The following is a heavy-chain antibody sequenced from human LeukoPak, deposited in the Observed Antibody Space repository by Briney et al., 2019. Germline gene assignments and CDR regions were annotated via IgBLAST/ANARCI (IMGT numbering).Heavy chain of an antibody. J-gene: IGHJ4*02. CDR3: ARRYCSGGSCSPSRN. CDR1: GYSFTNYW. V-gene: IGHV5-51*01. D-gene: IGHD2-15*01. Sequence: GESLKISCKGSGYSFTNYWIGWVRQMPGKGLEWMGIIYPGDSDTRYSPSFQGQVTISADKSISTAYLQWSSLKASDTAMYYCARRYCSGGSCSPSRNWGQGTLVTVSS. CDR2: IYPGDSDT.